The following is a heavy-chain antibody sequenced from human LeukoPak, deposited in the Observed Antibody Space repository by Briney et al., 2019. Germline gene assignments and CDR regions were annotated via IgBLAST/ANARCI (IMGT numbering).Heavy chain of an antibody. V-gene: IGHV3-23*01. CDR1: GFTFSSYA. CDR3: AKYRGYGDMYYFDY. CDR2: ISGSGGST. J-gene: IGHJ4*02. D-gene: IGHD4-17*01. Sequence: PGGSLRLSCAASGFTFSSYAMSWVRQAPGKGLEWVSAISGSGGSTYYADSEKGRFTISRDNSKNTLYLQMNSLRAEDTAVYYCAKYRGYGDMYYFDYWGQGTLVTVSS.